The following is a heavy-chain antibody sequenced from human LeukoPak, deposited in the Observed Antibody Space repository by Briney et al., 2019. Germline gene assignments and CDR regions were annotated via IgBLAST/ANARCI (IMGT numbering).Heavy chain of an antibody. CDR3: ARESYCSGTSCYSDYYYYGMDV. D-gene: IGHD2-2*01. CDR2: ISAYNGNT. CDR1: GYTFTSYG. Sequence: ASVKVSCKASGYTFTSYGISWVRQAPGQGLEWMGWISAYNGNTNHAQKLQGRVTMTTDTSTSTAYMELMSLRSDDTAVYYCARESYCSGTSCYSDYYYYGMDVWGQGTTVTVSS. V-gene: IGHV1-18*01. J-gene: IGHJ6*02.